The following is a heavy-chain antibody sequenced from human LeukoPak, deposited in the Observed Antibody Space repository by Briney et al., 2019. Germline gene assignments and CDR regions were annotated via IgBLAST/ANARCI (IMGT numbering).Heavy chain of an antibody. Sequence: TLSLTCTVSGGSISSGGYYWSWIRQHPGKGLEWIGYIYYSGSTYYNPSLKSRVTISVDTSKNQFSLKLSSVTAADTAVYYCARVRYCSSTSCYPRSDPWGQGTLVTVSS. CDR3: ARVRYCSSTSCYPRSDP. D-gene: IGHD2-2*01. CDR1: GGSISSGGYY. V-gene: IGHV4-31*03. CDR2: IYYSGST. J-gene: IGHJ5*02.